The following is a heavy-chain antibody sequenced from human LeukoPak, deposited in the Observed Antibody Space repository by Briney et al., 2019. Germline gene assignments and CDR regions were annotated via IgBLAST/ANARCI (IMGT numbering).Heavy chain of an antibody. Sequence: PGRSLRLSCAASGFTFSSYGMHWVRQAPGMGLEWVSTISGGGGSTHYADSVKGRFTISRDNSKDTVFLQMNNLRAEDTAIYYCAREGGSCTSNSCSDYFDYWGQGTLVTVSP. CDR2: ISGGGGST. V-gene: IGHV3-23*01. CDR3: AREGGSCTSNSCSDYFDY. J-gene: IGHJ4*02. CDR1: GFTFSSYG. D-gene: IGHD6-13*01.